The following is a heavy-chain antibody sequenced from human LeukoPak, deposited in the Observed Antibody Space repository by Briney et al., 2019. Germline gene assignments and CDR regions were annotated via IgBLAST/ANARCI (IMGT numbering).Heavy chain of an antibody. D-gene: IGHD5-12*01. Sequence: ASVKVSCKASEYTFTSYDINWVRQATGQGLEWMGWMNPNSGNTGYAQKFQGGVTMTRNTSISTAYMELSSLRSEDTAVYYCARGGYSGYDYPNFYYYYGMDVWGQGTTVTVSS. CDR2: MNPNSGNT. CDR1: EYTFTSYD. CDR3: ARGGYSGYDYPNFYYYYGMDV. V-gene: IGHV1-8*02. J-gene: IGHJ6*02.